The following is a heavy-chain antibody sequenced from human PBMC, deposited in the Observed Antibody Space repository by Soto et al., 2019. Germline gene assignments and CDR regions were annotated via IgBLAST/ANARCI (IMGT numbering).Heavy chain of an antibody. CDR2: IYYSGST. J-gene: IGHJ6*02. Sequence: SETLSLTCTVSGGSISIYYWSLIRQPPGKGLEWIGYIYYSGSTNYNPSLKSRVTISVDTYKNQFSLKLSSVTAADTAVYYCARDAGDSYSSSYHYYYDHGIDVWRQGPTVTVSS. CDR1: GGSISIYY. D-gene: IGHD6-6*01. V-gene: IGHV4-59*01. CDR3: ARDAGDSYSSSYHYYYDHGIDV.